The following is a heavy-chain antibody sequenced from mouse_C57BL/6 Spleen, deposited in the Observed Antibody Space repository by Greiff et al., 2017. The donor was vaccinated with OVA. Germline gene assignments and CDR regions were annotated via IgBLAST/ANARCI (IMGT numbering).Heavy chain of an antibody. Sequence: EVQRVESGPELVKPGASVKIPCKASGYTFTDYNMDWVKQSHGKSLEWIGDINPNNGGTIYNQKFKGKATLTVDKSSSTAYMELRSLTSEDTAVYYCARGGYYGSSYDFDYWGQGTTLTVSS. CDR3: ARGGYYGSSYDFDY. CDR1: GYTFTDYN. D-gene: IGHD1-1*01. CDR2: INPNNGGT. J-gene: IGHJ2*01. V-gene: IGHV1-18*01.